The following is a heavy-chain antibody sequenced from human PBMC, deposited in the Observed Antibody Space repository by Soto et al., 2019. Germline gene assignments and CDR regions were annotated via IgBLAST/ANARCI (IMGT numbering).Heavy chain of an antibody. CDR1: GFTFGDSS. D-gene: IGHD3-16*01. V-gene: IGHV3-49*04. Sequence: SLRLSCTTSGFTFGDSSLSWVRQAPGKGLEWVGFIRRNDYGGTTDYAASVKGRFTISRDDSKSIAYLQMNSLRTEDTALYYCTRASSLDFDFWGQGTLVTVSS. CDR3: TRASSLDFDF. J-gene: IGHJ4*02. CDR2: IRRNDYGGTT.